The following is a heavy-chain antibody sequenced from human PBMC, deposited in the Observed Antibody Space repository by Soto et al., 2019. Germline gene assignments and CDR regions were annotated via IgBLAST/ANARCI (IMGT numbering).Heavy chain of an antibody. Sequence: PSETLSLTCTVSGGSISSGGYYWSWIRQHPGKGLEWIGYIYYSGSTYYNPSLKSRVTISVDTSKNQFSLKLSSVTAADTAVYYCARGPIRRFGELLFWFDPWGQGTLVTVSS. V-gene: IGHV4-31*03. CDR3: ARGPIRRFGELLFWFDP. CDR1: GGSISSGGYY. J-gene: IGHJ5*02. D-gene: IGHD3-10*01. CDR2: IYYSGST.